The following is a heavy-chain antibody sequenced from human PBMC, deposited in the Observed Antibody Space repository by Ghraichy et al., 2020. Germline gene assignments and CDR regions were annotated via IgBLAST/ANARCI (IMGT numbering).Heavy chain of an antibody. V-gene: IGHV1-18*01. J-gene: IGHJ6*02. CDR1: GFAFNSYG. CDR2: ISVYNGKT. CDR3: ARWLITMIVVGGDYYGMDV. Sequence: ASVKVSCKASGFAFNSYGFSWVRQAPGQGLEWMGWISVYNGKTNYARNVQGRVTMTADTSTSTVYMELRSLRSDDTAVYYCARWLITMIVVGGDYYGMDVWGQGTTVTVSS. D-gene: IGHD3-22*01.